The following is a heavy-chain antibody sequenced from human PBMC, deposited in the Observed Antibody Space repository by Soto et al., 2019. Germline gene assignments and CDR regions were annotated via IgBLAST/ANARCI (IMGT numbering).Heavy chain of an antibody. J-gene: IGHJ4*02. CDR2: ISSSSSYF. CDR3: ARSSVLRYFDWLLPEETYFDY. D-gene: IGHD3-9*01. Sequence: PGGSLRLSCAASGFTFSSYSMNWVRQAPGKGLEWVSSISSSSSYFYYADSVKGRFTISRDNAKDSLYLQMNSLRAEDTAVYYFARSSVLRYFDWLLPEETYFDYWGQGTLVTVSS. V-gene: IGHV3-21*01. CDR1: GFTFSSYS.